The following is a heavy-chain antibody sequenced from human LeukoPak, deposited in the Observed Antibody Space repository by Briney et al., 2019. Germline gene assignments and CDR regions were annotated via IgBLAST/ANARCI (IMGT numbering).Heavy chain of an antibody. CDR3: ARGDFGVANFDY. V-gene: IGHV4-59*01. J-gene: IGHJ4*02. CDR2: IYYSGST. CDR1: GGSISSYY. Sequence: SETLSLTCTVSGGSISSYYWSWIRQPPGKGLERIGYIYYSGSTNYNPSLKSRVTISVDTSKNQFSLKLSSVTAADTAVYYCARGDFGVANFDYWGQGTLVTVSS. D-gene: IGHD3-3*01.